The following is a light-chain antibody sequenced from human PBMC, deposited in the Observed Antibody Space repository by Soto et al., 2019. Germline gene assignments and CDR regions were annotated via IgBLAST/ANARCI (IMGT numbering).Light chain of an antibody. V-gene: IGKV1-39*01. CDR2: DAS. Sequence: IQVTQSPCSLSASLGYKDTITCPASQTIGTYVNWYRQKSGAAPELLIYDASTLQSGVPSRFRGGASGTDFTLTISSLQPEDFATYYCQQSYSTPLTFGGGTKVDIK. CDR3: QQSYSTPLT. CDR1: QTIGTY. J-gene: IGKJ4*01.